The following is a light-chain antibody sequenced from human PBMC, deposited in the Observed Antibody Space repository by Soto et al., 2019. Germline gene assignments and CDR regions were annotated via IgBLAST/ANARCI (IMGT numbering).Light chain of an antibody. Sequence: EIVLTQSPATLSLSPGERATLSCWASQSVSSYLAWYQQKPGQAPRLLIYDASNRATGIPAWFSGSGSGTDFTLTISSIETEDFAVYYCQQRSNWPIFTFGPGNKVDIK. CDR1: QSVSSY. J-gene: IGKJ3*01. CDR3: QQRSNWPIFT. CDR2: DAS. V-gene: IGKV3-11*01.